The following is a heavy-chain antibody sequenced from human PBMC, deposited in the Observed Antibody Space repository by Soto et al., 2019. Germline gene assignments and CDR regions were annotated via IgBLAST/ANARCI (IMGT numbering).Heavy chain of an antibody. V-gene: IGHV4-59*08. J-gene: IGHJ6*02. Sequence: QVQLQESGPGLVKPSETLSLSCSVSGGSISSYYWSWFRQSPGKRMEWIGYVHHSWGASYNPSRQRRAPFATVTPKGRFSRILPSATEPHKPVYFCERQEFGRQHGFLDVWARGITVNVPS. CDR2: VHHSWGA. D-gene: IGHD3-10*01. CDR1: GGSISSYY. CDR3: ERQEFGRQHGFLDV.